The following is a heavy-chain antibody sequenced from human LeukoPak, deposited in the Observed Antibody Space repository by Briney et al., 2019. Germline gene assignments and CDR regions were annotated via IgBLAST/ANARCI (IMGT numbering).Heavy chain of an antibody. CDR1: GGSFSGYY. D-gene: IGHD2-21*02. CDR2: IHHSGST. J-gene: IGHJ2*01. V-gene: IGHV4-34*01. Sequence: PSGTLSLTCAVYGGSFSGYYWSWIRQPPGKGLEWIGEIHHSGSTNYNPSLKSRVSMSVDTSKKQFSLKLRPVTAADTAVYYCARFLAYCGGDCSNWYFDLWGRGTLVTVSS. CDR3: ARFLAYCGGDCSNWYFDL.